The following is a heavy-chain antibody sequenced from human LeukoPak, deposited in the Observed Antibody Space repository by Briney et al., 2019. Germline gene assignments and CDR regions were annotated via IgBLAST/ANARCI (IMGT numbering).Heavy chain of an antibody. Sequence: GGSLRLSCAASGFTFSSYWMSWVRQAPGKGLEWVANIRQDGSEKYYVDSVKGRFTISRDNAKNSLYLQMNSLRAEDTAVYYCAREVQPLLYFYYYYGMDVWGQGTTVTVSS. V-gene: IGHV3-7*01. CDR3: AREVQPLLYFYYYYGMDV. D-gene: IGHD2-2*02. CDR2: IRQDGSEK. CDR1: GFTFSSYW. J-gene: IGHJ6*02.